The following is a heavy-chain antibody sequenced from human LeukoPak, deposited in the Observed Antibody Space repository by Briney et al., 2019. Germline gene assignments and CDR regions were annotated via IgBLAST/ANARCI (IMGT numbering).Heavy chain of an antibody. V-gene: IGHV3-48*04. Sequence: GGSLRLSCVVSGFTFSNYDMNWVRQAPGKGLEWVSYISSRSVTIYYADSVKGRFTISRDNAKNSLYLQMNSLRAEDTAVYYCARDADSSSWSMYYYYGMDVWGQGTTVIVSS. CDR3: ARDADSSSWSMYYYYGMDV. D-gene: IGHD6-13*01. CDR1: GFTFSNYD. J-gene: IGHJ6*02. CDR2: ISSRSVTI.